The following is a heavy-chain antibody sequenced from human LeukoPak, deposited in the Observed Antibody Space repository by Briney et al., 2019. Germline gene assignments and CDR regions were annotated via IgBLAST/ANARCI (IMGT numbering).Heavy chain of an antibody. Sequence: KPSETLSLTCTVSGGSISSYYWSWIRQPPGKGLEWIGYIYYSGSTNYNPSLKSRVTISVDTSKNQFSLKLSSVTAADTAVYYCARANGDYYYGMDVWGQGTTVTVSS. CDR2: IYYSGST. D-gene: IGHD4-17*01. CDR3: ARANGDYYYGMDV. V-gene: IGHV4-59*01. J-gene: IGHJ6*02. CDR1: GGSISSYY.